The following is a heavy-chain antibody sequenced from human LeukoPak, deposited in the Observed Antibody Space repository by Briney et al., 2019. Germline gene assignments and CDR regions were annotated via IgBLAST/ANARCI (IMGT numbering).Heavy chain of an antibody. CDR2: IYNSAST. CDR3: ARNSTSGFFDC. Sequence: RASETLSLTCVVSGYSITNGDYWGWIRQSPGKGLEWIGSIYNSASTHYNPSLKSRVTILVDTSKNEFSLKMTSVTAADTAMYYCARNSTSGFFDCWGQGTLATVSS. CDR1: GYSITNGDY. D-gene: IGHD2/OR15-2a*01. V-gene: IGHV4-38-2*01. J-gene: IGHJ4*02.